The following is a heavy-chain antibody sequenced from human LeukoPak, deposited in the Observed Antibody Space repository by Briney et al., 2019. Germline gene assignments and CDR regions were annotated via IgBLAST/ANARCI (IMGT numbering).Heavy chain of an antibody. Sequence: PGGSLRLSCAASGLTFRNYAMNWVRQAPGKGLEWVGFIRSKAYGETADYAASVKGRFTISRDDSKAIAYLQMNSLKTEDTAVYHCTRDRGAYNLYDYWGQGTLVTVSS. V-gene: IGHV3-49*04. CDR2: IRSKAYGETA. J-gene: IGHJ4*02. D-gene: IGHD1-1*01. CDR3: TRDRGAYNLYDY. CDR1: GLTFRNYA.